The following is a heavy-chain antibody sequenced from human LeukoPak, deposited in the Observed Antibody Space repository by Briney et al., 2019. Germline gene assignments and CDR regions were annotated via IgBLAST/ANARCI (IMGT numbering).Heavy chain of an antibody. CDR3: AAINIAQLPIRVY. D-gene: IGHD5-24*01. CDR2: IRYDGSDK. V-gene: IGHV3-30*02. Sequence: PGGSLRLPCAASVYTLGGYGMHWVRQAPGKGLEWVSFIRYDGSDKYYADSVKGRFTISRDNYKNTLYLQMNCLRVEYTAVYYCAAINIAQLPIRVYWGQGTLVTVSS. CDR1: VYTLGGYG. J-gene: IGHJ4*02.